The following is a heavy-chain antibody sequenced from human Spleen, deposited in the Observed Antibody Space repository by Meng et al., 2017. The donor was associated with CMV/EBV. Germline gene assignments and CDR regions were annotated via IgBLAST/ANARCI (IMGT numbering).Heavy chain of an antibody. V-gene: IGHV4-59*01. CDR2: IYYSGST. Sequence: SETLSLTCTVSGGSISSYYWSWIRQPPGKGLEWIGYIYYSGSTNYNPSFESRVTISVDTSKNQFSLTLTSVTAADTAVYYCARDYTPYYYGMDVWGQGTTVTVSS. CDR3: ARDYTPYYYGMDV. CDR1: GGSISSYY. J-gene: IGHJ6*02.